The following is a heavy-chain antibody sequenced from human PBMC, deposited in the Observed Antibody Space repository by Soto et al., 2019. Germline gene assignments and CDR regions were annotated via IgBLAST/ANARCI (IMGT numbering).Heavy chain of an antibody. CDR2: ISRNSGSI. Sequence: EVQLVESGGGLVQPGRSLRLSCAASGFTFDDYAMHWVRQAPRKGLERVSGISRNSGSICNADSVKGRFTISRDNAKNSLYLQMNSLRAEDTALYYCAKDIDGFDSNYLFDYWGQGTLVTFSS. CDR1: GFTFDDYA. CDR3: AKDIDGFDSNYLFDY. D-gene: IGHD4-4*01. J-gene: IGHJ4*02. V-gene: IGHV3-9*01.